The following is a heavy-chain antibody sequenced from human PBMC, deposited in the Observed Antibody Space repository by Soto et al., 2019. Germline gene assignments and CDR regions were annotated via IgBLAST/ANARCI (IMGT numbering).Heavy chain of an antibody. CDR1: GGSMSTSNW. CDR3: ARDIEVQGWYDP. J-gene: IGHJ5*02. CDR2: IYHSGST. V-gene: IGHV4-4*02. Sequence: QVQLQESGPGLVKPSETLSLTCAVSGGSMSTSNWWSWVRQPPGKGLEWIGEIYHSGSTKYSPSLKSRATILVDKSKNQFSLKLSSVTAADTAVYYCARDIEVQGWYDPWGQGTLVIVSS.